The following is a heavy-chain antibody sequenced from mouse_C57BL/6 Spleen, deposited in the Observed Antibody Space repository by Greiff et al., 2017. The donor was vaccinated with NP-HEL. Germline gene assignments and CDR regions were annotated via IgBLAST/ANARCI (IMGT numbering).Heavy chain of an antibody. CDR3: AREGGYYAMDY. J-gene: IGHJ4*01. CDR1: GYTFTSYW. Sequence: QVQLQQPGAELVKPGASVKLSCKASGYTFTSYWMHWVKQRPGQGLEWIGMIHPNSGSTNYNAKVKSKATLTVDKSSSTAYMQLSSLTSEDSAVYYCAREGGYYAMDYWGQGTSVTVSS. V-gene: IGHV1-64*01. CDR2: IHPNSGST.